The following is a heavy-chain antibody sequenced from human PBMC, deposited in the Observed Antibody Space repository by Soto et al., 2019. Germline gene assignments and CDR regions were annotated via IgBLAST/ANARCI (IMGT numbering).Heavy chain of an antibody. J-gene: IGHJ5*02. CDR2: IYHSGST. CDR1: GGSITRGGSS. D-gene: IGHD5-12*01. Sequence: SETLSLTCTVSGGSITRGGSSWSWIRQPPGKGLEWIGFIYHSGSTYYNPSLKSRVTISIDRSKNQFSLKLNSVTAADTAVYYGAGGGGWIATTYSWFDPWGQGTLVTVSS. V-gene: IGHV4-30-2*01. CDR3: AGGGGWIATTYSWFDP.